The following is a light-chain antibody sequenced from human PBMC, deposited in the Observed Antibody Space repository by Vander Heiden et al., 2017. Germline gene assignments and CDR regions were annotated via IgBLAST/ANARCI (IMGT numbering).Light chain of an antibody. Sequence: DIVMTQSPDYLAVSLGERATINCKSSLSVFYSSNNRNYLAWYQQKPGQPPKLLIYWASTRESGVPDRFSGSGSGTDFTLTISSLQAEDVAVYYCQQDYSTHSTFGGGTRVEIK. CDR2: WAS. V-gene: IGKV4-1*01. CDR1: LSVFYSSNNRNY. J-gene: IGKJ4*01. CDR3: QQDYSTHST.